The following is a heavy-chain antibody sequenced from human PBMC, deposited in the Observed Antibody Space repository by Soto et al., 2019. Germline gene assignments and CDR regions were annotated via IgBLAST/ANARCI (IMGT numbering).Heavy chain of an antibody. V-gene: IGHV3-23*01. Sequence: EVQLLESGGGLVQPGGSLRLSCAASGFTFSSYAMSWVRQAPGKGLEWVSAISGSGGSTYYADSVKGRFTISRDNSKNTLYLQMNSLRAEDTAVYYCAKDPIPGIAVAGNLGGMDVWGQGTTVTVSS. CDR1: GFTFSSYA. CDR3: AKDPIPGIAVAGNLGGMDV. D-gene: IGHD6-19*01. CDR2: ISGSGGST. J-gene: IGHJ6*02.